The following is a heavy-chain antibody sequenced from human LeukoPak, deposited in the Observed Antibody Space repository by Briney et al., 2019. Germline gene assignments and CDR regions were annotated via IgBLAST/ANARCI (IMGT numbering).Heavy chain of an antibody. J-gene: IGHJ4*02. CDR2: IYYSGST. CDR3: AREYCTSSSCYFDY. V-gene: IGHV4-59*01. Sequence: SETLSLTCTVSGGSISSYYWSWIRQPPGKGLEWIGHIYYSGSTNCNPSLKSRVTMSVDTSKNQFSLKLSSVTAADTAVYYCAREYCTSSSCYFDYWGQGTLVTVSS. CDR1: GGSISSYY. D-gene: IGHD2-2*01.